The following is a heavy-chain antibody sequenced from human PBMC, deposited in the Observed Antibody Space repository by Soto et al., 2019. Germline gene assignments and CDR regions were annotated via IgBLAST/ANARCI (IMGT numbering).Heavy chain of an antibody. CDR2: IKQDGSEK. Sequence: GVSLRLSCVASGFTFSSYWMSWVRQAPGKGLEWVANIKQDGSEKYYVDSVKGRFTISRDNAKNSLYLQMNSLRAEDTAVYYCARDPNYYDSSGYYRRYYYYYGMDVWGQGTTVTVSS. CDR3: ARDPNYYDSSGYYRRYYYYYGMDV. V-gene: IGHV3-7*03. D-gene: IGHD3-22*01. J-gene: IGHJ6*02. CDR1: GFTFSSYW.